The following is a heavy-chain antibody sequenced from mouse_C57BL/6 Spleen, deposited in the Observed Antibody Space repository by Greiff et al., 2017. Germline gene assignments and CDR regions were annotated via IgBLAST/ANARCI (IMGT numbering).Heavy chain of an antibody. D-gene: IGHD1-1*01. J-gene: IGHJ2*01. CDR3: TRKECDYGSSYGDY. Sequence: VQLQQSGAELVRPGASVTLSCKASGYTFTDYEMHWVKQTPVHGLEWIGAIDPETGGTAYNQKFKGKAILTADKSSSTAYMELRSLTSEDSAVYYCTRKECDYGSSYGDYWGQGTTLTVSS. CDR1: GYTFTDYE. CDR2: IDPETGGT. V-gene: IGHV1-15*01.